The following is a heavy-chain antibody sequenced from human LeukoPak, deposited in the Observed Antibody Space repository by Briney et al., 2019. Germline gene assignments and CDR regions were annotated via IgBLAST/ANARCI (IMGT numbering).Heavy chain of an antibody. Sequence: ASVKVSCTASGYTFTSYGISWVRQAPGQGLEWMGWISAYNGNTNYAQKLQGRVTMTTDTSTSTAYTELRSLRSDDTAVYYCARSDGSGSYSYDYWGQGTLVTVSS. J-gene: IGHJ4*02. CDR1: GYTFTSYG. CDR3: ARSDGSGSYSYDY. V-gene: IGHV1-18*01. D-gene: IGHD3-10*01. CDR2: ISAYNGNT.